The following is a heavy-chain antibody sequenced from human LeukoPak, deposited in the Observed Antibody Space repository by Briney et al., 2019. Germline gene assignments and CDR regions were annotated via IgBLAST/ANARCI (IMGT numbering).Heavy chain of an antibody. CDR3: ARWYYYETSGLYYGSFDN. CDR2: IIGSGSGT. D-gene: IGHD3-22*01. J-gene: IGHJ5*02. V-gene: IGHV3-23*01. CDR1: GFTFSSYV. Sequence: GGSLRLSCAASGFTFSSYVMHWVRQAPGKGLQWVSVIIGSGSGTYYADSVKGRFTISRDNSRNTLYLQMNSLRAEDTAVYYCARWYYYETSGLYYGSFDNWGQGTLVTVSS.